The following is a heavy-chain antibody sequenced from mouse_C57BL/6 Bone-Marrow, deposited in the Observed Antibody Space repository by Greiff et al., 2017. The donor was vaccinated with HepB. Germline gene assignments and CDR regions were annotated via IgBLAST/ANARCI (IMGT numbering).Heavy chain of an antibody. CDR3: ARGAAQAYYAMDY. Sequence: VQLKESVAELVRPGASVKLSCTASGFNIKNTYMHWVKQRPEQGLEWIGRIDPANGNTKYAPKFQGKATITADTSSNTAYLQLSILTSEDTAIYYCARGAAQAYYAMDYWGQGTSVTVSS. CDR1: GFNIKNTY. J-gene: IGHJ4*01. D-gene: IGHD3-2*02. CDR2: IDPANGNT. V-gene: IGHV14-3*01.